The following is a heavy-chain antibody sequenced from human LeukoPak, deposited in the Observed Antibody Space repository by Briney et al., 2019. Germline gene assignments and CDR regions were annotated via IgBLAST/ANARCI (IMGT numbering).Heavy chain of an antibody. CDR2: IIPIFGTA. V-gene: IGHV1-69*13. J-gene: IGHJ6*02. CDR1: GGTFISYA. Sequence: SVKVSCKASGGTFISYAISWVRQAPGQGLEWMGGIIPIFGTANYAQKFQGRVTITADESTSTAYMELSSLRSEDTAVYYCARYGIAVAGDYYYYGMDVWGQGTTVTVSS. CDR3: ARYGIAVAGDYYYYGMDV. D-gene: IGHD6-19*01.